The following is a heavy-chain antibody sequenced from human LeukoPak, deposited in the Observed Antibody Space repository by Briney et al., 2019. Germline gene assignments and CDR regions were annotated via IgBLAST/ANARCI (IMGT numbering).Heavy chain of an antibody. CDR2: IYYSGST. V-gene: IGHV4-59*08. Sequence: SETLSLTCTVSGGSISSYYWSWIRQPPGKGLEWIGYIYYSGSTNYNPSLKSRVTISVDTSKNQFSLKLSSVIVADTAVYYCATTPVNYFDSSIFFNWGQGALVTVSS. J-gene: IGHJ4*02. D-gene: IGHD3-22*01. CDR1: GGSISSYY. CDR3: ATTPVNYFDSSIFFN.